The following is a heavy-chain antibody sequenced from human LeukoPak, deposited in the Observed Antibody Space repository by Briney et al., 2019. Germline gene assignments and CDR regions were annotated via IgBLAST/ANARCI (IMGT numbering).Heavy chain of an antibody. Sequence: GGSLRLSCAASGFTFSSYAMHWVRQVPGKGLEWVSAISGSGGTTYYADSVKGRFTISRDNSKNTLYLQMNSLRAEDTAIYYCAKVATVTTCALADYWGQGTLVTVSS. CDR2: ISGSGGTT. D-gene: IGHD4-17*01. J-gene: IGHJ4*02. CDR3: AKVATVTTCALADY. CDR1: GFTFSSYA. V-gene: IGHV3-23*01.